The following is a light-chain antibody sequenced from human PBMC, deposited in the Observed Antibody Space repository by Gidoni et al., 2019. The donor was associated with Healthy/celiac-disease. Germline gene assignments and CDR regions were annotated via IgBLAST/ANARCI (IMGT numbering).Light chain of an antibody. J-gene: IGKJ1*01. Sequence: EIVLTQSPGTRSLSPGERATRSCRASQSVRSSYLAWYQQKPGQAPRLLIYGASSRATGIPDRFSGSGSGTDFTLTISRLESEDFAVYYCQQYGSSPPRTFGQGTKVEIK. V-gene: IGKV3-20*01. CDR2: GAS. CDR3: QQYGSSPPRT. CDR1: QSVRSSY.